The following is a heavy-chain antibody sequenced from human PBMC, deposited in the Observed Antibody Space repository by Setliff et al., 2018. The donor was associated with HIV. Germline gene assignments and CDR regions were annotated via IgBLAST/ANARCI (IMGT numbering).Heavy chain of an antibody. Sequence: SVKVSCKASGGTFSSYVINWVRQAPGQGLEWMGGAIPMLGIANHVHKFQGRVTITADKSTSTAYMELNSLRSEDTAVYYCARDFGGYCSSMSCPGLFDPWGQGTLVTVSS. V-gene: IGHV1-69*10. CDR1: GGTFSSYV. J-gene: IGHJ5*02. D-gene: IGHD2-2*01. CDR2: AIPMLGIA. CDR3: ARDFGGYCSSMSCPGLFDP.